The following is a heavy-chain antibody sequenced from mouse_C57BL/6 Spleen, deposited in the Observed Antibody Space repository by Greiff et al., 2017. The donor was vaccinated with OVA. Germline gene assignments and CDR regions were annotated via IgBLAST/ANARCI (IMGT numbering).Heavy chain of an antibody. J-gene: IGHJ1*03. Sequence: EVKVVESEGGLVQPGSSMKLSCTASGFTFSDYYMAWVRQVPEKGLEWVANINYDGSSTYYLDSLKSRFIISRDNAKNILYLQMSSLKSEDTATYYCARVGTGTGWYFDVWGTGTTVTVSS. V-gene: IGHV5-16*01. D-gene: IGHD4-1*01. CDR1: GFTFSDYY. CDR3: ARVGTGTGWYFDV. CDR2: INYDGSST.